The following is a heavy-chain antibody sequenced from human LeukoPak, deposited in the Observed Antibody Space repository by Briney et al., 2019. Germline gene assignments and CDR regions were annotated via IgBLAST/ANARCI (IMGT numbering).Heavy chain of an antibody. V-gene: IGHV7-4-1*02. CDR1: GYTFTSYA. J-gene: IGHJ4*02. D-gene: IGHD6-19*01. Sequence: ASVKVSCKASGYTFTSYAMNWVRQAPGQGLEWMGWINTNTGNPTYAQGFTGRFVFSLDTSVSTAYLQISSLKAKDTAVYYCARDSRGPGYSSGWGIFIGYWSQGTLVTVSS. CDR3: ARDSRGPGYSSGWGIFIGY. CDR2: INTNTGNP.